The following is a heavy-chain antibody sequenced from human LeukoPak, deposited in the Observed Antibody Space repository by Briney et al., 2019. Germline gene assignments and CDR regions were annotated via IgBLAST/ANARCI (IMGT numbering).Heavy chain of an antibody. CDR1: GFTFSSYG. V-gene: IGHV3-30*18. J-gene: IGHJ4*02. Sequence: GGSLRLSCAASGFTFSSYGMHWVRQAPGKGLEWVAVISYDGSNKYYADSVKGRFTISRDNSKNTLYLQMNSLRAEDTAVYYCAKDEGVGIYYCSGSYCFDYWGQGTLVTVSS. D-gene: IGHD3-10*01. CDR2: ISYDGSNK. CDR3: AKDEGVGIYYCSGSYCFDY.